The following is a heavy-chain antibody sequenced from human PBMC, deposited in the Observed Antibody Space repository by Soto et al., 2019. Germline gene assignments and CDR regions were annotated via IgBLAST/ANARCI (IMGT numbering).Heavy chain of an antibody. Sequence: QVQLVQSGAEVKKPGSSVKVSCRASGGTFSSYAVSWVRQAPGQGLEWMGVIIPLLNTPKYVEKFQGRVTITADASATTAYPEPSSLTSEDTAVYYCARESSSPNYYYYGMDVWGQGTTVTVSS. CDR1: GGTFSSYA. V-gene: IGHV1-69*01. D-gene: IGHD6-6*01. CDR3: ARESSSPNYYYYGMDV. J-gene: IGHJ6*02. CDR2: IIPLLNTP.